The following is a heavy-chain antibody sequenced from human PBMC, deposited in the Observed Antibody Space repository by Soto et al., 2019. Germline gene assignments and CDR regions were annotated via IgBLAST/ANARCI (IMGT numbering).Heavy chain of an antibody. Sequence: QVQLVQSGAEVKKPGSSVKVSCKASGGTFSSYAISWVRQAPGQGLEWMGGIIPIFGTANYAQKFQGRVTITADESTSTAYMEVSSLRSEDTAVYYCAGYDPRYCCNYGGFFDYWGQGSLVTVSS. D-gene: IGHD4-17*01. CDR2: IIPIFGTA. J-gene: IGHJ4*02. V-gene: IGHV1-69*01. CDR3: AGYDPRYCCNYGGFFDY. CDR1: GGTFSSYA.